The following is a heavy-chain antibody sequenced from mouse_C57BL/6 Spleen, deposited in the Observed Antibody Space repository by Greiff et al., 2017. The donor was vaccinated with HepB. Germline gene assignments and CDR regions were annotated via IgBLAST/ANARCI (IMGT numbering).Heavy chain of an antibody. D-gene: IGHD2-4*01. J-gene: IGHJ4*01. Sequence: EVQLVESGGGLVKPGGSLKLSCAASGFTFSDYGMHWVRQAPEKGLEWVAYISSGSSTIYYADTVKGRFTISRDNAKNTLFLQMTSLRSEDTAMYYWAGDYDYDVYAMDYWGQGTSVTVSS. CDR3: AGDYDYDVYAMDY. V-gene: IGHV5-17*01. CDR1: GFTFSDYG. CDR2: ISSGSSTI.